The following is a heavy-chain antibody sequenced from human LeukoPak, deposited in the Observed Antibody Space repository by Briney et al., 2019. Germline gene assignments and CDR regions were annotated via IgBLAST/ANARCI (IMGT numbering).Heavy chain of an antibody. CDR3: ARGPYGDYGLYNDY. CDR2: INHSGST. CDR1: GDSISSYY. D-gene: IGHD4-17*01. J-gene: IGHJ4*02. V-gene: IGHV4-34*01. Sequence: PSATLSLTCTVSGDSISSYYWSWIRQPPGKGLEWIGEINHSGSTNYNPSLKSRVTISVDTSKNQFSLKLSSVTAADTAVYYCARGPYGDYGLYNDYWGQGTLVTVSS.